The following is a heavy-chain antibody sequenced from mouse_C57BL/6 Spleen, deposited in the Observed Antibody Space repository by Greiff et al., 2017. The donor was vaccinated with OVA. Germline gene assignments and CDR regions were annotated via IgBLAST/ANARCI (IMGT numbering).Heavy chain of an antibody. CDR2: IYPGDGGT. Sequence: VQLQQSGPELVKPGASVKLSCKASGYAFSSSWMNWVKQTPGKGLEWIGWIYPGDGGTTYNGKFKGKATLTADKSSSTAYMQLSSLTSEDSAVYFCARDPGYSGSSSFAYWGQGTLVTVSA. D-gene: IGHD1-1*01. V-gene: IGHV1-82*01. J-gene: IGHJ3*01. CDR1: GYAFSSSW. CDR3: ARDPGYSGSSSFAY.